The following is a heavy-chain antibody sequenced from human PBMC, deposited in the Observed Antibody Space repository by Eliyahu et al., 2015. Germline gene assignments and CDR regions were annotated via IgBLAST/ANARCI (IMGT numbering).Heavy chain of an antibody. CDR1: GGSFSSGNFY. Sequence: QLQLQESGPGLVKPSETLSLTCTVPGGSFSSGNFYWGWIRQPPGKGLEWIGTIYSTGSTYYNPSLKSRVAISVDTSKNHLSLKLISVTAADTAVYFCVRQATYDSSGYYYHYWGQGTLVTVSS. CDR2: IYSTGST. D-gene: IGHD3-22*01. J-gene: IGHJ4*02. V-gene: IGHV4-39*01. CDR3: VRQATYDSSGYYYHY.